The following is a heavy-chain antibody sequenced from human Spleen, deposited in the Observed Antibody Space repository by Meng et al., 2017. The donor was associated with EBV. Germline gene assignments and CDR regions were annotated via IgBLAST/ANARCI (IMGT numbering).Heavy chain of an antibody. Sequence: VQLRESGPDLVRLSGPPSLTCAVSRGFITSGDWWSWVRQSPGKGLEWIGEIHHSGGTSYNPSLKSRVTISLDMSKDQFSLRLSSVTAADTAVYYCARAGYHRPASEYWGQGTLVTVSS. CDR1: RGFITSGDW. V-gene: IGHV4-4*02. CDR3: ARAGYHRPASEY. J-gene: IGHJ4*02. D-gene: IGHD2-15*01. CDR2: IHHSGGT.